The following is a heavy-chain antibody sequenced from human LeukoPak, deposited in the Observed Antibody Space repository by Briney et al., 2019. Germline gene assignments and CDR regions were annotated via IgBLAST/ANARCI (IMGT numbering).Heavy chain of an antibody. CDR1: GYTFTSYW. D-gene: IGHD6-6*01. Sequence: GESLKISCKGSGYTFTSYWIAWVRQMPGKGLEWMGIIYPGDSDTRYSPSFQGQVTISADKSISTAYLQWSSLKASDTAMYYCARHSGSSVYNWFDPXXQGXLVTVS. CDR2: IYPGDSDT. CDR3: ARHSGSSVYNWFDP. V-gene: IGHV5-51*01. J-gene: IGHJ5*02.